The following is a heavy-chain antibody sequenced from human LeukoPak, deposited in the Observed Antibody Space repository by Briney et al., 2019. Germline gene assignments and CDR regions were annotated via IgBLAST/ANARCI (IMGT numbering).Heavy chain of an antibody. D-gene: IGHD1-26*01. CDR1: GFTFSSYN. Sequence: PGGSLRLSCAASGFTFSSYNMNWVRQAPGKGLEWVSSISSSSSYIYYADSVKGRFTISRDNAKNSLYLQMNSLRAEDTAVYYCARGGSGSYFFDYWGQGTLVTVSS. V-gene: IGHV3-21*01. CDR3: ARGGSGSYFFDY. J-gene: IGHJ4*02. CDR2: ISSSSSYI.